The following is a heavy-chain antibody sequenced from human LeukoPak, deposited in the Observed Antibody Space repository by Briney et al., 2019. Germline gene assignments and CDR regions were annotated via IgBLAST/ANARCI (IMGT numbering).Heavy chain of an antibody. CDR3: ARERGSGSYLILYDP. CDR1: GGSFSGYY. V-gene: IGHV4-34*01. Sequence: SETLSLTCAVYGGSFSGYYWSWIRQPPGKGLEWIGEINHSGSTNYNPSLKSRVTISVDTSKNQFSLKLSSVTAADTAVYYCARERGSGSYLILYDPWGQGTLVTVSS. J-gene: IGHJ5*02. CDR2: INHSGST. D-gene: IGHD3-10*01.